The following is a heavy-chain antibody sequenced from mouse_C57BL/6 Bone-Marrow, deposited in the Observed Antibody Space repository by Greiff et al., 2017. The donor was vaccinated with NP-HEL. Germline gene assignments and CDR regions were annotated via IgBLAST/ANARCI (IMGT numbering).Heavy chain of an antibody. CDR1: GYEFSNYW. CDR2: IYPGDGDT. J-gene: IGHJ3*01. CDR3: ARGAY. Sequence: QVQLQQSGAELVKPGASVKISCKASGYEFSNYWMNWVKQRPGKGLEWIGQIYPGDGDTTSNGKFKDKATLTADQSSSTAYMQLSRPTSEDSAVYFCARGAYWGQGTLVTVSA. V-gene: IGHV1-80*01.